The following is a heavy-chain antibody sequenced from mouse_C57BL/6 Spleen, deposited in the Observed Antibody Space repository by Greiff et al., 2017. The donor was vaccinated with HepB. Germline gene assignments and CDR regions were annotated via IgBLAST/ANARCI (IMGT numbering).Heavy chain of an antibody. D-gene: IGHD2-3*01. CDR3: ARHADGYYYFDY. CDR1: GFTFSSYT. J-gene: IGHJ2*01. V-gene: IGHV5-9*01. Sequence: EVQRVESGGGLVKPGGSLKLSCAASGFTFSSYTMSWVRQTPEKRLEWVATISGGGGNTYYPVSVKGRFTISRDNAKNTLYLQMSSLRSEDTALYYCARHADGYYYFDYWGQGTTLTVSS. CDR2: ISGGGGNT.